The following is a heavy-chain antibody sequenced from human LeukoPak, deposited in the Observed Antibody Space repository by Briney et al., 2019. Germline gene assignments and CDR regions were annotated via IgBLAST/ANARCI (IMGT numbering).Heavy chain of an antibody. D-gene: IGHD1-26*01. CDR2: IISIFGTA. Sequence: SVKVSCKASGGTFSNYAISWVRQAPGQGLEWMGGIISIFGTANYAQRFQGRVTITADESTSTAYMELSSLRSEDTAVYYCARVRILGASFDYWGQGTLVTVSS. CDR3: ARVRILGASFDY. J-gene: IGHJ4*02. V-gene: IGHV1-69*13. CDR1: GGTFSNYA.